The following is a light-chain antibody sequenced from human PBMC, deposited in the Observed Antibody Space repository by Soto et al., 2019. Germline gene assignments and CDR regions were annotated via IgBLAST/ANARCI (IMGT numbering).Light chain of an antibody. Sequence: DIQMTQSPSSLSASVGDRVTITCRASQSISSYLNWYQQKPGKAPKLLIYAASSLQSGVPPRFSGSGSGTDFNLTISGLQPEDFAPYYSHQSYSTPYPFGQATKLEIK. J-gene: IGKJ2*01. CDR2: AAS. V-gene: IGKV1-39*01. CDR1: QSISSY. CDR3: HQSYSTPYP.